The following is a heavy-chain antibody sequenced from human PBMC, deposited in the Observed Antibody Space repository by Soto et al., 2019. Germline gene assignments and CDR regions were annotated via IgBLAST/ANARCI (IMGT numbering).Heavy chain of an antibody. CDR3: ARDPPYYCSGSYYTSRIPRYYYYGMDV. D-gene: IGHD3-10*01. CDR1: GYTFTSYA. Sequence: GASVKVSCKASGYTFTSYAMHWVRQAPGQRLEWMGWINAGNGNTKYSQKFQGRVTITRDTSASTAYMELSSLRSEDTAVYYCARDPPYYCSGSYYTSRIPRYYYYGMDVWGQGTTVTVSS. V-gene: IGHV1-3*01. J-gene: IGHJ6*02. CDR2: INAGNGNT.